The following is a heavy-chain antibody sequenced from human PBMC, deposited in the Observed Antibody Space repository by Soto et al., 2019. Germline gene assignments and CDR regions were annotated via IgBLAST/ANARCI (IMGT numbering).Heavy chain of an antibody. J-gene: IGHJ6*02. CDR2: IKSKTDGGTT. CDR3: TTDINWVPPGSYYYYGMDV. V-gene: IGHV3-15*07. Sequence: GGSLRLSCAASGFTFSNAWMNWVRQAPGKGLEWVGRIKSKTDGGTTDYAAPVKGRFTISRDDSKNTLYLQMNSLKTEDTAVYYCTTDINWVPPGSYYYYGMDVWGQGTTVTVSS. D-gene: IGHD7-27*01. CDR1: GFTFSNAW.